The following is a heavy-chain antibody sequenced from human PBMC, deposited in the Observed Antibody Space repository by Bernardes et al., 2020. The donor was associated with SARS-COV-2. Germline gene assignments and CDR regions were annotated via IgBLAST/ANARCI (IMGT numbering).Heavy chain of an antibody. Sequence: GGPLRLSCGAFGFTVRRYFMTWVRKAPGKGLQWVSAIYSGGSTYYADSVKGRFTISRDNSKNTLYLQMNNLKPEDTALYYCARDRCESYFDFDYWGQGTLVTVSS. J-gene: IGHJ4*02. V-gene: IGHV3-66*02. CDR2: IYSGGST. CDR3: ARDRCESYFDFDY. CDR1: GFTVRRYF. D-gene: IGHD1-26*01.